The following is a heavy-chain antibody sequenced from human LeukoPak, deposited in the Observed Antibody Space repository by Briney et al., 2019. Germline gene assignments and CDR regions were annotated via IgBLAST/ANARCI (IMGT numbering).Heavy chain of an antibody. V-gene: IGHV3-48*04. D-gene: IGHD1-1*01. CDR1: GFTLSSSS. J-gene: IGHJ4*02. CDR2: GSTAGRTI. Sequence: AGSLRLSCRASGFTLSSSSMKWVRRAPGRGREGSSYGSTAGRTIYYSDSVKGRFTIHRDNSKTSLYLQIASLRPADTALYYRARSKSNGMESRVAYFDAWGPGTPVTLSS. CDR3: ARSKSNGMESRVAYFDA.